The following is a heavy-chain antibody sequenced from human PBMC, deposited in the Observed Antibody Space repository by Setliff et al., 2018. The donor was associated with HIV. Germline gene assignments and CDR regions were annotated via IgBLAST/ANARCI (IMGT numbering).Heavy chain of an antibody. CDR1: GGSISTSNW. J-gene: IGHJ5*02. Sequence: TSETLSLTCTVSGGSISTSNWWGWIRQTPGKGLEWIGYIYYSGSTKYNPSLQSRVTMSIDTSKNQFSLRLTSVTAADTAVYYCARRVLQDNSGHNWFDPWGQGTLVTVSS. D-gene: IGHD3-22*01. CDR2: IYYSGST. CDR3: ARRVLQDNSGHNWFDP. V-gene: IGHV4-28*01.